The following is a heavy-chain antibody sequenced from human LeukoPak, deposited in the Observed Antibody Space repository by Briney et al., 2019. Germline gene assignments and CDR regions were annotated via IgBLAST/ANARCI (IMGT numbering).Heavy chain of an antibody. Sequence: GESLKISCKVSGYSFTSYCIGWVRQMPGKGLEWMGIIYPGDSGPTYSPSFQGQATTSVDKSINTAYLQWSSLQASDTAMYYCGMSGDRVPLQDDVFDVWGQGTMDTVST. J-gene: IGHJ3*01. D-gene: IGHD1-26*01. V-gene: IGHV5-51*01. CDR2: IYPGDSGP. CDR1: GYSFTSYC. CDR3: GMSGDRVPLQDDVFDV.